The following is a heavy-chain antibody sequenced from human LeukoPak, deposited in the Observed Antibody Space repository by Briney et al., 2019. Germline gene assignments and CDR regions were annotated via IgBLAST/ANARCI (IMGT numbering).Heavy chain of an antibody. D-gene: IGHD3-3*01. V-gene: IGHV4-39*01. CDR1: GCSISSSSYY. Sequence: SETLSLTCTVSGCSISSSSYYWGWIRQPPGKGLEWIGGIYYSGSTYYNPSLKSRVTISVDTSKNQFSLKLSSVTAADTAVYYCARHRIFGVVTIPDYFDYWGQGTLVTVSS. CDR3: ARHRIFGVVTIPDYFDY. CDR2: IYYSGST. J-gene: IGHJ4*02.